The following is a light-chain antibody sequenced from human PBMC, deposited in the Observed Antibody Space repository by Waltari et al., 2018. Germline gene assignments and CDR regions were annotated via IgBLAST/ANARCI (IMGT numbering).Light chain of an antibody. CDR2: KDS. CDR3: QSADSSGTVV. Sequence: STELTQPPSVSVAPGQTARNTCPGDALPKNYAHWYQQKPGQAPVLVIYKDSERPSGIPERFSGSSSGKTVTLTISGVQAEDEADYYCQSADSSGTVVFGGGTKLTVL. V-gene: IGLV3-25*03. CDR1: ALPKNY. J-gene: IGLJ2*01.